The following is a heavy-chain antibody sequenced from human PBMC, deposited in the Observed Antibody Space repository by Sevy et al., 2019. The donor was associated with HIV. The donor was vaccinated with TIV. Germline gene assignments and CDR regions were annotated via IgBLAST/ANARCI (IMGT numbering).Heavy chain of an antibody. Sequence: GGSLRLSCTASGFTFSSYDMNWVRQAPGKGLEWVSKISSSGSSIYYADSVKGRFTISRDNAKNSLNLQMNSLRAEDTAVYYCTRNGGAFDNGFDPWGQRTLVTVSS. J-gene: IGHJ5*02. D-gene: IGHD2-8*01. V-gene: IGHV3-48*03. CDR3: TRNGGAFDNGFDP. CDR2: ISSSGSSI. CDR1: GFTFSSYD.